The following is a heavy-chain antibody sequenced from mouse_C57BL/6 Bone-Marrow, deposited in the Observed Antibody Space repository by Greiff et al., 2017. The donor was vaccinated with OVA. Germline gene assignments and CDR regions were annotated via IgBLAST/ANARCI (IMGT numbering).Heavy chain of an antibody. J-gene: IGHJ3*01. V-gene: IGHV1-61*01. CDR1: GYTFTSYW. D-gene: IGHD2-1*01. CDR3: ARGGNYVGFFAY. CDR2: IYPSDSET. Sequence: VQLQQPGAELVRPGSSVKLSCKASGYTFTSYWMDWVKQRPGQGLEWIGNIYPSDSETHYNQKFKDKATLTVDKSSSTAYMQLSSLTSEDSAVYYCARGGNYVGFFAYWGQGTLVTVSA.